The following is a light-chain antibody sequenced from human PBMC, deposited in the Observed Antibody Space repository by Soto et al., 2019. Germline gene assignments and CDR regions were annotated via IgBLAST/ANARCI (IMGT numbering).Light chain of an antibody. J-gene: IGKJ4*01. CDR2: AES. Sequence: DIQMTQSPSSLSASVGDRVTITCRASQSISSYLNWYQQKPGKAPKVLIYAESSLQSGVTSRFSGIGSGTDFTLSISSLQPEDFATYYCQQSYSGPLTFGGGTKVDI. CDR3: QQSYSGPLT. CDR1: QSISSY. V-gene: IGKV1-39*01.